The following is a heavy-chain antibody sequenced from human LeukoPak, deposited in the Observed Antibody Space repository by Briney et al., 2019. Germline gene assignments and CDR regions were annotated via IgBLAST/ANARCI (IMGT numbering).Heavy chain of an antibody. V-gene: IGHV1-18*01. D-gene: IGHD4-17*01. CDR1: GYTFTSYG. Sequence: ASVKVSCKASGYTFTSYGITRVRQAPGQGLEWMGWISAYNGNTNYAQKLQGRVTMTTDTSTTTAYMELRSLRSDDTAVYYCASGMDYGLAHAFDIWGQGTMVTVSS. CDR3: ASGMDYGLAHAFDI. J-gene: IGHJ3*02. CDR2: ISAYNGNT.